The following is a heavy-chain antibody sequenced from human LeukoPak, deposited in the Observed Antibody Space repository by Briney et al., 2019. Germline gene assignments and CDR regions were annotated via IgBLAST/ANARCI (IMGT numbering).Heavy chain of an antibody. V-gene: IGHV3-30*04. CDR1: GFTFSSYA. D-gene: IGHD3-22*01. CDR3: AREGLRYYYDSSGPPTDY. J-gene: IGHJ4*02. CDR2: ISYDGSNK. Sequence: GRSLRLSCAASGFTFSSYAMHWVRQAPGKGLEWVAVISYDGSNKYYADSVKGRFTISRDNSKNTLYLQMNSLRAEDTAVYYCAREGLRYYYDSSGPPTDYWGQGTLVTVSS.